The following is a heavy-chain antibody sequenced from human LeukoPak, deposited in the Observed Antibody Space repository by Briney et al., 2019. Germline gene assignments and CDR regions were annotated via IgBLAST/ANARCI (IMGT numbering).Heavy chain of an antibody. CDR1: GFTFSTYW. CDR3: AGGISATGGG. D-gene: IGHD6-13*01. Sequence: QPGGSLRLSCAASGFTFSTYWMHWVRQVPGKGLVWVSRINSDGSITTYADSVKGRFTISRDNAKNTLYLQINSLRVEDTAVYYCAGGISATGGGWGQGTMVTVSS. V-gene: IGHV3-74*01. CDR2: INSDGSIT. J-gene: IGHJ3*01.